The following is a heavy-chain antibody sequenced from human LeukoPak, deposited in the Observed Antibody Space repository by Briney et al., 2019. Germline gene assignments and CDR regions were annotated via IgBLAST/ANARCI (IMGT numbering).Heavy chain of an antibody. J-gene: IGHJ4*02. CDR1: GFTFGDYA. CDR2: TRSKIYGGTT. D-gene: IGHD6-19*01. Sequence: GGSLLLSCPASGFTFGDYAMSWFRQAPGKGLEGVGFTRSKIYGGTTEYAASVKGRFTISRDDSKSIAYMQMNSLKTEDTAVYYCARDQYSSGWYDILFDYWGQGTLVTVSS. V-gene: IGHV3-49*03. CDR3: ARDQYSSGWYDILFDY.